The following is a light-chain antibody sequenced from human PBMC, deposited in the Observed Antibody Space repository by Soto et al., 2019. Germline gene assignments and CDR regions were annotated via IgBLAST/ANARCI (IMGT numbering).Light chain of an antibody. Sequence: QLVLTQSPSASASLGASVKLTCTLSSGHSSYAIAWHQQQPEKGPRYLMKLSSDGSHSKRDGIPDRFSGSSSGAERYLTISSLQSEDEADYYCQTWDTGARVVFGGGTKVTVL. CDR3: QTWDTGARVV. V-gene: IGLV4-69*01. CDR2: LSSDGSH. J-gene: IGLJ2*01. CDR1: SGHSSYA.